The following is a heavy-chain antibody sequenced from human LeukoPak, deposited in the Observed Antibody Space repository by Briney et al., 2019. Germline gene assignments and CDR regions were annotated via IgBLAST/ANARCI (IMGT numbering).Heavy chain of an antibody. CDR3: ARAQSPYDFWSGYYRRNWFDP. D-gene: IGHD3-3*01. V-gene: IGHV4-34*01. CDR1: GGSFSGYY. J-gene: IGHJ5*02. CDR2: INQSGST. Sequence: SETLSLTCAVYGGSFSGYYWSWIRQPPGKGLEWIGEINQSGSTNYNPSLKSRVTISVDTSKNQFSLKLSSVTAADTAVYYCARAQSPYDFWSGYYRRNWFDPWGQGTLVTVSS.